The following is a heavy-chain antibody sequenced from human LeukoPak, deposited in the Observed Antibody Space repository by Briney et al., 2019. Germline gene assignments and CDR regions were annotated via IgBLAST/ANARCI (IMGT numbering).Heavy chain of an antibody. CDR1: GFTFSSYW. CDR3: ARDVYDSGRGAFDI. Sequence: GRSLRLSCAASGFTFSSYWMSWVRQAPGKGLEWVANIKQDGSEKYYVDSVKGRFTISRDNAKNSLFLQMNSLRAEDSAVYYCARDVYDSGRGAFDILGQGTMVTVSS. CDR2: IKQDGSEK. V-gene: IGHV3-7*01. J-gene: IGHJ3*02. D-gene: IGHD3-10*01.